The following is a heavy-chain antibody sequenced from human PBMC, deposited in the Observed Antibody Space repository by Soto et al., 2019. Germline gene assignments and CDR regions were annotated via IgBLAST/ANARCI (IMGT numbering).Heavy chain of an antibody. J-gene: IGHJ4*02. Sequence: GGSLRLSCAASGFTFSSYGMHWVRQAPGKGLEWVAVIWYDGSNKYYADSVKGRFTISRDNSKNTLYLQMNSLRAEDTAVYYCARDVRDGYNSFFDYWGQGTLVTVSS. CDR3: ARDVRDGYNSFFDY. CDR1: GFTFSSYG. CDR2: IWYDGSNK. V-gene: IGHV3-33*01. D-gene: IGHD5-12*01.